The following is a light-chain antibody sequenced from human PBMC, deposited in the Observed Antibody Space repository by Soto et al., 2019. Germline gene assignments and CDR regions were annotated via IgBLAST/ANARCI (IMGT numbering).Light chain of an antibody. CDR1: QSISGW. CDR2: DAS. CDR3: QQRSSWPAT. J-gene: IGKJ3*01. V-gene: IGKV1-5*01. Sequence: DIQMTQSPSTLSASVGDRVTITCRASQSISGWLAWYQQKPGKAPKLLISDASNLESGVPSRFSGSGSVTEFTLTIASLQPEDFAVYYCQQRSSWPATFGPGTKVDIK.